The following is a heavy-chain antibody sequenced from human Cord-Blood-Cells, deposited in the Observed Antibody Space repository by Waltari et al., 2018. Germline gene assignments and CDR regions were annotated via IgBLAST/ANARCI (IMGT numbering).Heavy chain of an antibody. V-gene: IGHV4-34*01. CDR1: GGSFSGYY. CDR3: ARGRPHDSGAYDY. J-gene: IGHJ4*02. Sequence: QVQLQQWGAGLLKPSETLSLTCAVYGGSFSGYYWRWTRQPPGKGLAWSGEINHSGSTNYNPSLKSRVTISVDTSKNQFSLKLSSVTAADTAVYYCARGRPHDSGAYDYWGQGTLVTVSS. CDR2: INHSGST. D-gene: IGHD3-10*01.